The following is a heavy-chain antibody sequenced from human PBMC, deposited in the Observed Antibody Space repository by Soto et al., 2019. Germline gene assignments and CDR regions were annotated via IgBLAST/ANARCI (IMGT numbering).Heavy chain of an antibody. D-gene: IGHD3-9*01. CDR2: IYSGGST. J-gene: IGHJ4*02. Sequence: EVQLVESGGGLIQPGGSLRLSCAASGFTVSSNYMSWVRQAPGKGLEWVSVIYSGGSTYYADSVKGRFTISRDNSKNTLYLQMNSLRAEDTAVYYCARGGDNYDILTGYYPFDYWGQGTLVTVSS. CDR3: ARGGDNYDILTGYYPFDY. CDR1: GFTVSSNY. V-gene: IGHV3-53*01.